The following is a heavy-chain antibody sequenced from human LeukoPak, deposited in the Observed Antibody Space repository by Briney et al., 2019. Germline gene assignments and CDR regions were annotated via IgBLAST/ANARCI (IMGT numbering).Heavy chain of an antibody. V-gene: IGHV4-34*01. Sequence: SETLSLTCAVYGGSFSSYYWSWIRQPPGKGLEWIGEINHSGSTNYNPSLKSRVTISVDTPKNQFSLKLSSVTAADTAVYYCARVRGRGGYYDSCCRGGYYFDFWGQGTLVTVSS. CDR3: ARVRGRGGYYDSCCRGGYYFDF. D-gene: IGHD3-22*01. CDR1: GGSFSSYY. J-gene: IGHJ4*02. CDR2: INHSGST.